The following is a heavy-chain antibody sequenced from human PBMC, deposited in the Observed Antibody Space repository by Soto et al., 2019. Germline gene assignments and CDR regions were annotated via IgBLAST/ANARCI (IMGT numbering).Heavy chain of an antibody. CDR2: ISGSGDNT. D-gene: IGHD6-6*01. CDR1: GFTFSNYA. J-gene: IGHJ4*02. CDR3: AKRPLAARHTDY. Sequence: EVQLLESGGGLVQPGGSLRLSCAASGFTFSNYAMTWVRQAPGKGLEWVSTISGSGDNTYYADSVRGRFTISRDNSKNTLYLQMHSLRADDTAVYYCAKRPLAARHTDYWCQGTLVTVSS. V-gene: IGHV3-23*01.